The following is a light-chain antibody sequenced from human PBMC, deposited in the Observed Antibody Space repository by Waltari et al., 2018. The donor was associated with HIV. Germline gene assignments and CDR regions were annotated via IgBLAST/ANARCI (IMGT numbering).Light chain of an antibody. Sequence: DIVMTQSPDSLAVPLGERATITCNSSQTVLYSSNKKNFLSWYQQKPGQPPKLLISWATTRDSGVPNRFGGSGSGTDFTLTVSSLQAEDVAVYYSQQYYSTPYTFGRGTKV. CDR1: QTVLYSSNKKNF. CDR2: WAT. J-gene: IGKJ2*01. CDR3: QQYYSTPYT. V-gene: IGKV4-1*01.